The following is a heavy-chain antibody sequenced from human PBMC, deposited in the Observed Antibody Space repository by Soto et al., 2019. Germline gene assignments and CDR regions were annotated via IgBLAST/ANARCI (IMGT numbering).Heavy chain of an antibody. D-gene: IGHD1-26*01. CDR2: INPNSGDT. J-gene: IGHJ6*02. V-gene: IGHV1-2*02. Sequence: ASVKVSCKASGYTFTGYYVHWVRQAPGQGLEWMGWINPNSGDTYLAQRFQGRVTMNRDTSIGTAYMELRGLTSDDTAEYYCAKGGAIVAAGTRVYLYNAMDVWGQGTTVTSP. CDR1: GYTFTGYY. CDR3: AKGGAIVAAGTRVYLYNAMDV.